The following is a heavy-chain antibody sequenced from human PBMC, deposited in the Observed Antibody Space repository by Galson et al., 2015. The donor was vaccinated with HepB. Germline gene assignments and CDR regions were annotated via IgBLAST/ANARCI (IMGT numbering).Heavy chain of an antibody. CDR2: INAGNGNT. Sequence: SVKVSCKASGYTFTSYAMHWVRQAPGQRLEWMGWINAGNGNTKYSQKFQGRVTIARDTSASTAYMELSSLRSEDTAVYYCGVGQVSRGEEFLDYWGQGTLVTVSS. J-gene: IGHJ4*02. CDR1: GYTFTSYA. V-gene: IGHV1-3*01. CDR3: GVGQVSRGEEFLDY. D-gene: IGHD5/OR15-5a*01.